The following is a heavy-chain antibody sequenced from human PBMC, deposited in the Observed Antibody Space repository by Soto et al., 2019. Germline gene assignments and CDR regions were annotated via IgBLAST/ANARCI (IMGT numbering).Heavy chain of an antibody. J-gene: IGHJ4*02. D-gene: IGHD2-15*01. Sequence: QVQLQESGPGLVKPSETLSLTCTVSGGSISSYYWSWIRQPPGKGLEWIGYIYYSGSTNYNPSLKSRVTISVDTSKNQFSLKLSSVTAADTAVYYCARAVVVVAFFDYWGQGTLVTVSS. V-gene: IGHV4-59*01. CDR2: IYYSGST. CDR3: ARAVVVVAFFDY. CDR1: GGSISSYY.